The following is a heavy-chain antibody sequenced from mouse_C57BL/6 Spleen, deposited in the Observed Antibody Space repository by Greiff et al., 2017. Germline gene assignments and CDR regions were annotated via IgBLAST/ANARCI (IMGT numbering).Heavy chain of an antibody. CDR2: IRNKANGYTT. Sequence: EVKLVESGGGLVQPGGSLSLSCAASGFTFTDYYMSWVRQPPGKALGWLGFIRNKANGYTTEYSASVKGRFTISRDNSQSILYLQMNALRAEDSATYYCARYNYGNPGGFAYWGQGTLVTVSA. CDR1: GFTFTDYY. D-gene: IGHD2-1*01. J-gene: IGHJ3*01. V-gene: IGHV7-3*01. CDR3: ARYNYGNPGGFAY.